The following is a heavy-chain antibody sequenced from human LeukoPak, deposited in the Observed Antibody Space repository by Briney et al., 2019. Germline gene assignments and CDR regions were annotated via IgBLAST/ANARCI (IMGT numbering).Heavy chain of an antibody. CDR1: GYSISSGYY. CDR3: ARDVGVAMIGYYYYYMDV. J-gene: IGHJ6*03. CDR2: IYHSGST. Sequence: SETLSLTCTVSGYSISSGYYWGWIRQPPGKGLEWIGSIYHSGSTYYNPSLKSRVTISVDTSKNQFSLKLSSVTAADTAVYYCARDVGVAMIGYYYYYMDVWGKGTTVTVSS. V-gene: IGHV4-38-2*02. D-gene: IGHD3-22*01.